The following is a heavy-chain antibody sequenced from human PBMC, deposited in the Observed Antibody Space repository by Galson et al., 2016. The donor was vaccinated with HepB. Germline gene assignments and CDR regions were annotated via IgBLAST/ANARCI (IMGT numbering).Heavy chain of an antibody. CDR3: AILGMYYRDSSDYFTEDF. CDR1: GFTSSNYD. J-gene: IGHJ4*02. Sequence: SLRLSCAASGFTSSNYDMSWVRQAPGKGLQWVSVVRASGNGGSTHYADSVKGRFTISRDNSKNTLYLQMNSLRAEDTAVYYCAILGMYYRDSSDYFTEDFWGQGTLGTVSS. V-gene: IGHV3-23*01. CDR2: VRASGNGGST. D-gene: IGHD3-22*01.